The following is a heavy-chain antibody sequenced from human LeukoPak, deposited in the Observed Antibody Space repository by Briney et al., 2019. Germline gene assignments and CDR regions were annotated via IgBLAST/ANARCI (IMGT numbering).Heavy chain of an antibody. CDR2: INHSGST. CDR3: ARGDRIIGTTGTASDY. Sequence: SETLSLTCAVYGGSFSGYYWSWIRQPPGKGLEWIGEINHSGSTNYNPSLKSRVTISVDTSKNQFSLKLSSVTAADTAVYYCARGDRIIGTTGTASDYWGQGTLVTVSS. V-gene: IGHV4-34*01. CDR1: GGSFSGYY. J-gene: IGHJ4*02. D-gene: IGHD1-7*01.